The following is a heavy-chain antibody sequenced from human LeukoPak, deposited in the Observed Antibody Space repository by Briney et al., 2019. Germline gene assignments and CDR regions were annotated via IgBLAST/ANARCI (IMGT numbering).Heavy chain of an antibody. Sequence: GGSLRLSCAASGFTFSSYAMHWVRQAPGKGLGWVAVISYDGSNKYYADSVKGRFTISRDNSKNTLYLQMNSLRAEDTAVYYCARDFGGYSEIDYWGQGTLVTVSS. CDR1: GFTFSSYA. CDR3: ARDFGGYSEIDY. V-gene: IGHV3-30*04. D-gene: IGHD3-3*01. CDR2: ISYDGSNK. J-gene: IGHJ4*02.